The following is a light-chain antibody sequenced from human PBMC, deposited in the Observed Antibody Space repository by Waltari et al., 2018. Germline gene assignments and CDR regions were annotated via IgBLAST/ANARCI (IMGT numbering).Light chain of an antibody. CDR1: SSNIGSNP. CDR3: ATWDDSLNAAV. Sequence: QSVLTQPPSASGTPGLRVPISCSGSSSNIGSNPVNWYQQLPGSAPNLLIDSNKPRPSGVPDRFSGSKSCTSATLAISGLQSEDEAKYYCATWDDSLNAAVFGGGTQLSVL. V-gene: IGLV1-44*01. CDR2: SNK. J-gene: IGLJ7*01.